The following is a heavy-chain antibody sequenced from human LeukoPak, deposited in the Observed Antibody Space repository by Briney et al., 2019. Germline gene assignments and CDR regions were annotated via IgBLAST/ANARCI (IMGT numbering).Heavy chain of an antibody. J-gene: IGHJ6*02. CDR1: GFTFDDYA. Sequence: GGSLRLSCAASGFTFDDYAMHWVRQAPGKGLEWVSGISWNSGSIGYADSVKGRFTISRDNAKNSLYLQMNSLRAEDTALYYCAKVIGTGREYYYYGMDVWGQGTTVTVSS. D-gene: IGHD6-13*01. CDR3: AKVIGTGREYYYYGMDV. CDR2: ISWNSGSI. V-gene: IGHV3-9*01.